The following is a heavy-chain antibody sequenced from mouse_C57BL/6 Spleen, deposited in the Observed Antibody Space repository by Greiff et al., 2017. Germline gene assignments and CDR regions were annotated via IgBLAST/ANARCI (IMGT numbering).Heavy chain of an antibody. J-gene: IGHJ2*01. Sequence: QVQLQQPGAELVRPGSSVKLSCKASGYTFTSYWMHWVKQRPIQGLEWIGNIDTSDSETHYNQKFKDKATLTVDKSSSTAYMQLSSLTSEDSAVYYGALKGDWVDYWGQGTTLTVSS. CDR1: GYTFTSYW. CDR2: IDTSDSET. D-gene: IGHD1-3*01. CDR3: ALKGDWVDY. V-gene: IGHV1-52*01.